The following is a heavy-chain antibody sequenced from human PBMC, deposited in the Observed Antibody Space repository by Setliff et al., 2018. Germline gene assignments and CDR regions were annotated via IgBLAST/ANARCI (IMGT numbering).Heavy chain of an antibody. CDR3: ASSRTWIPVLDY. CDR1: GFAFASYN. Sequence: GGSMRLSCAASGFAFASYNMSWVRQAPGKGLEWVSSLSSANNYIVYADSVNGRFTHSRDNAKSSLYLQMNSLIAEDTAIYYCASSRTWIPVLDYCGQGTLVTVSS. D-gene: IGHD5-18*01. CDR2: LSSANNYI. V-gene: IGHV3-21*01. J-gene: IGHJ4*02.